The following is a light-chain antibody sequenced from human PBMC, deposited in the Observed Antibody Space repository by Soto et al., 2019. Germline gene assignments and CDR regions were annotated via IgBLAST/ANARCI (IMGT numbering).Light chain of an antibody. V-gene: IGKV1-39*01. CDR1: QSVSRS. J-gene: IGKJ1*01. CDR3: QQNAITPPWT. CDR2: AAS. Sequence: QLTQSPSSLSASVGDRVIITCRASQSVSRSLNWYQQKPGQPPKLLLYAASTLHSGVPLRFSGSGSGTEFTLTISSLQPEDFATYYCQQNAITPPWTFGQGTKVDIK.